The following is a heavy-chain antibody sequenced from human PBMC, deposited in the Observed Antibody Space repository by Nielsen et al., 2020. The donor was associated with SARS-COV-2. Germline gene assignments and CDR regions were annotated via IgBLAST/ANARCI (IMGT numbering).Heavy chain of an antibody. CDR2: IYYPGIYRGIT. Sequence: SETLSLTCSVSGDSISGYYWNWIRQPPGKGLEWIGYIYYPGIYRGITNYHPSLNSRVTISLDTSKNQFSLKLSSVTAADTAVYYCARDTPLPRYYYDSSGYYYGAFDIWGQGTMVTVSS. D-gene: IGHD3-22*01. V-gene: IGHV4-59*13. CDR1: GDSISGYY. J-gene: IGHJ3*02. CDR3: ARDTPLPRYYYDSSGYYYGAFDI.